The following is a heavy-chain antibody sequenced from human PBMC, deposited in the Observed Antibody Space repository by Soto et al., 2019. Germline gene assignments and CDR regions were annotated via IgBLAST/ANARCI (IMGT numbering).Heavy chain of an antibody. CDR3: AGDKGLTVIYAFKY. CDR2: YDPEKGGI. Sequence: QVQVIQSGAEVKQPGASVKVSCKVSGHTLAELSIHWVRQAPGKGLEWMGGYDPEKGGIIYAQKFQGGVTMTEDTSTDTAYLELSSLRTEETATYYCAGDKGLTVIYAFKYWGQGTLVTVSP. V-gene: IGHV1-24*01. J-gene: IGHJ4*02. D-gene: IGHD2-15*01. CDR1: GHTLAELS.